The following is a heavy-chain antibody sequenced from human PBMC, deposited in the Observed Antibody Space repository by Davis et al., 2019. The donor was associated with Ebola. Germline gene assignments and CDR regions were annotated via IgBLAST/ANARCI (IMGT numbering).Heavy chain of an antibody. Sequence: SVKVSCKASGFTFTSSAMQWVRQARGQRLEWIGWIVVGSGNTNYAQKFQERVTITRDMSTSTAYMELSSLRSEDTAVYYCARTHNREGWFDPWGQGTLVTVSS. J-gene: IGHJ5*02. CDR2: IVVGSGNT. CDR3: ARTHNREGWFDP. V-gene: IGHV1-58*02. D-gene: IGHD1-14*01. CDR1: GFTFTSSA.